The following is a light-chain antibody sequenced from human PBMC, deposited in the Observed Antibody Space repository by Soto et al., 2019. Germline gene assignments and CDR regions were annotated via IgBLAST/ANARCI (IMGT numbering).Light chain of an antibody. J-gene: IGLJ2*01. CDR2: DNY. CDR1: SSNIGSNY. V-gene: IGLV1-51*01. CDR3: GTWDSSLSAVV. Sequence: QAVLTQPPSVSAAPGQKVTISCSGSSSNIGSNYVSWYQQLPGTAPKLLIYDNYKRPSGIPDRFSGSKSGTSATLGITGLQTGDEADYHCGTWDSSLSAVVFGGGTQLTVL.